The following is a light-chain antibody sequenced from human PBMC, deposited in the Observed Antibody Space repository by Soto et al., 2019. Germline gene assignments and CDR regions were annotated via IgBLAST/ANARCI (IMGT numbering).Light chain of an antibody. V-gene: IGKV1-27*01. Sequence: DIQMTQSPSSLSASVGDRVTITCRASQGIGIHLAWYQQKPGKVPKLLIYGASTLQSGVPSRISGSGSGTDFSLTISSLQPEDFATYYCQKYDSAPWTFGQGTKVDIK. CDR2: GAS. CDR1: QGIGIH. CDR3: QKYDSAPWT. J-gene: IGKJ1*01.